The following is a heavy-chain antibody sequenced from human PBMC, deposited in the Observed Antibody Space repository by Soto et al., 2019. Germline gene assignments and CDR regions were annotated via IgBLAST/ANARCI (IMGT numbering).Heavy chain of an antibody. Sequence: GASVKVSCKASGYTFTSYGISWVRQAPGQGLEWMGWISAYNGNTNYAQKLQGRVTMTTDTSTSTAYMELRSLRSDDTAVYYCARETIDCSSTSCYDNWFDPWGQGTLVTVS. CDR2: ISAYNGNT. D-gene: IGHD2-2*01. CDR1: GYTFTSYG. J-gene: IGHJ5*02. V-gene: IGHV1-18*01. CDR3: ARETIDCSSTSCYDNWFDP.